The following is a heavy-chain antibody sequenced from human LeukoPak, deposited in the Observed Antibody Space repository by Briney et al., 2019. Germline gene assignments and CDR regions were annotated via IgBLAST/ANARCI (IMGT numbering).Heavy chain of an antibody. CDR1: GFTFSSYS. CDR3: AGWFWEFIAGYVDY. CDR2: ISNNSSTM. D-gene: IGHD3-10*01. Sequence: PGGSLRLSCAASGFTFSSYSMNWVRQAPGKGLEWVSYISNNSSTMYYADSVKGRFTISRDNAKNSLYLQMNSLRAEDTAVYYWAGWFWEFIAGYVDYWGQGTLVTVSS. J-gene: IGHJ4*02. V-gene: IGHV3-48*04.